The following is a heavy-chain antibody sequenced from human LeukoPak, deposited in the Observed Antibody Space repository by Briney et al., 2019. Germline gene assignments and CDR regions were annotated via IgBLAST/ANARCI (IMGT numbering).Heavy chain of an antibody. CDR3: AKDPHTSRITMIVVDFDY. V-gene: IGHV3-23*01. CDR2: ITGSGGRT. CDR1: GFTFSSYA. Sequence: GGSLRLSCAASGFTFSSYAMSWVRQAPGKGLEWVSAITGSGGRTYYADSVKGRFTISRDNSKNTLYLQMNSLRAEDTAVYYCAKDPHTSRITMIVVDFDYWGQGTLVTVSS. J-gene: IGHJ4*02. D-gene: IGHD3-22*01.